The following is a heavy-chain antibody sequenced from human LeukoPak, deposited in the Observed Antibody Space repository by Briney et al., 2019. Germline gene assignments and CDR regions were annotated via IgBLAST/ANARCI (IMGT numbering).Heavy chain of an antibody. CDR1: GFTFSSYA. V-gene: IGHV3-30-3*01. CDR2: ISYDGSNK. D-gene: IGHD3-10*01. CDR3: ARVSVSDAFDI. J-gene: IGHJ3*02. Sequence: QAGGSLRLSCAASGFTFSSYAMHWVRQAPGKGLEWVAVISYDGSNKYYADSVKGRFTISRDNSKNTLYLQMNSLRAEDTAVYYCARVSVSDAFDIWGQGTMVTVSS.